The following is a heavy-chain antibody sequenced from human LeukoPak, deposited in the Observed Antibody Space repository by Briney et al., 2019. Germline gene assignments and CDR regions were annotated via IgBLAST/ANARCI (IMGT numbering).Heavy chain of an antibody. CDR1: GGSISSSNW. CDR2: IYHSGST. J-gene: IGHJ4*02. D-gene: IGHD6-19*01. CDR3: AASEYSSGWPTDY. Sequence: PSETLSLTCAVSGGSISSSNWWSWVRQPPGKGLEWIGEIYHSGSTNYNPSLKSRVTISVDKSKNQFSLKLSSVTAADTAVYYCAASEYSSGWPTDYWGQGTLVTVSS. V-gene: IGHV4-4*02.